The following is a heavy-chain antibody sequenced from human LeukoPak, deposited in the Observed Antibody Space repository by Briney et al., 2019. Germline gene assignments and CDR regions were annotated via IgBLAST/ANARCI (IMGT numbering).Heavy chain of an antibody. CDR1: GGTFSSYA. J-gene: IGHJ4*02. CDR2: IIPIFGTA. V-gene: IGHV1-69*05. Sequence: SVKVSCKASGGTFSSYAISWVRQAPGQGLEWMGGIIPIFGTANYAQKFQGRVTITTDESTSTAYMELSSLRSEDTAVYYCARGRHVLMVTPNFDHRGQGTLVTVSS. CDR3: ARGRHVLMVTPNFDH. D-gene: IGHD2-21*02.